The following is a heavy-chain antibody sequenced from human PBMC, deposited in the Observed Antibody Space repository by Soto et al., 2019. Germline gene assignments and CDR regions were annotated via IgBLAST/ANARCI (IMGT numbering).Heavy chain of an antibody. V-gene: IGHV3-23*01. Sequence: GGSLRLSCAASGFTFSNYAISWVRQAPGKGLEWVSSISGSGGSTYYADSVKGRFTISRDNSKNTLYLQMNSLRAEDTAVYYCARGSDYYDSSGYPDAFDIWGQGTMVTVSS. CDR2: ISGSGGST. CDR3: ARGSDYYDSSGYPDAFDI. D-gene: IGHD3-22*01. CDR1: GFTFSNYA. J-gene: IGHJ3*02.